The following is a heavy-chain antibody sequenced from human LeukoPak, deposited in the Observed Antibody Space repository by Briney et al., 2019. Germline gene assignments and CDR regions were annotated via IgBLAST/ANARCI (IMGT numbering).Heavy chain of an antibody. CDR3: ARGQYYDFWSGYLPWFDP. CDR2: IYYSGST. Sequence: SETLSLTCTVSGGSISSYHWSWIRQPPGKGLEWIGYIYYSGSTNYNPSLKSRVTISVDTSKNQFSLKLSSVTAADTAVYYCARGQYYDFWSGYLPWFDPWGQGTLVTVSS. CDR1: GGSISSYH. D-gene: IGHD3-3*01. J-gene: IGHJ5*02. V-gene: IGHV4-59*08.